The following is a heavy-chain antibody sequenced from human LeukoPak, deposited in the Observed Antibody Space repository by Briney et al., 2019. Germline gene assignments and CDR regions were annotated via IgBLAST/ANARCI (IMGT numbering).Heavy chain of an antibody. D-gene: IGHD4-17*01. CDR1: GFTFSTYA. CDR2: IRGSDGST. J-gene: IGHJ4*02. V-gene: IGHV3-23*01. CDR3: AKDVYGDYGGLDY. Sequence: GGSLRLSCAASGFTFSTYAMSWVRQAPGKGLEWVSSIRGSDGSTYYADSVKGRFAISRDNYKNTLYLQMNGLRAEDTAVYYCAKDVYGDYGGLDYWGQGTLVTVSS.